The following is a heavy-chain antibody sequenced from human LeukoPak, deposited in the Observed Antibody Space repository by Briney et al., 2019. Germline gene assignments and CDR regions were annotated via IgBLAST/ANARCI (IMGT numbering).Heavy chain of an antibody. CDR3: ARLDHTNGLYSFFDF. J-gene: IGHJ4*02. Sequence: GGSLRLSCAASGFTFSDYWMSWVRQAPGRGLEWVANIKQDGSQQKYVDSLKGRFTISRDNAKNSLYLQMNSLRAEDTALYYCARLDHTNGLYSFFDFWGQGILVTVSS. D-gene: IGHD6-25*01. CDR1: GFTFSDYW. CDR2: IKQDGSQQ. V-gene: IGHV3-7*01.